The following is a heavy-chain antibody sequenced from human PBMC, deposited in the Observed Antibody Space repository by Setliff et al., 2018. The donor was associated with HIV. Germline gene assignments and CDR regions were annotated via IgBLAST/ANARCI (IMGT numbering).Heavy chain of an antibody. CDR3: ARGRHIEATIPLDH. CDR1: GGSSSDYY. Sequence: PSETLSLTCTVSGGSSSDYYWTWIRQPPNEGLEWIGEINDRGNTNYMPSLRSRVTISVDTSKNQFSLKLTSVTAADSAIYYCARGRHIEATIPLDHWGQGTLVTVSS. D-gene: IGHD5-12*01. CDR2: INDRGNT. J-gene: IGHJ4*02. V-gene: IGHV4-34*01.